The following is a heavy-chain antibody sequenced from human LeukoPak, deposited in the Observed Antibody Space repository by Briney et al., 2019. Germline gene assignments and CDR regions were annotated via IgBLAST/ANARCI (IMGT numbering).Heavy chain of an antibody. Sequence: SVKVSCKASGYTFTSYGISWVRQAPGQGLEWMGGIIPIFGTANYAQKFQGRVMITADESTSTAYMELSSLRSEDTAVYYCARDKANDAFDIWGQGTMVTVSS. CDR1: GYTFTSYG. J-gene: IGHJ3*02. CDR2: IIPIFGTA. V-gene: IGHV1-69*13. CDR3: ARDKANDAFDI.